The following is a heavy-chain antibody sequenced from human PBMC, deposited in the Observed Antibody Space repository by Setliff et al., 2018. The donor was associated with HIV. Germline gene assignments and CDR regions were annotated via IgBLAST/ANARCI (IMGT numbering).Heavy chain of an antibody. V-gene: IGHV4-61*02. CDR3: ARGSQGGFDIDWYFDL. Sequence: PSETLSLTCTVSGGSISSGYYYWSWIRQPAGKGLEWIGRIYTTGSTTYNPSGSTTYNPSLTSRVTMSVDTSKNQFSLKVDSLTPADTAVYFCARGSQGGFDIDWYFDLWGRGTLVTVSS. CDR2: IYTTGSTTYNPSGST. CDR1: GGSISSGYYY. J-gene: IGHJ2*01. D-gene: IGHD5-12*01.